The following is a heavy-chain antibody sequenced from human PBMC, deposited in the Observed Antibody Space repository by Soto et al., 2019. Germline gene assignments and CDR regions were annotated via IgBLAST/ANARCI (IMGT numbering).Heavy chain of an antibody. CDR2: ISGSGGST. D-gene: IGHD3-16*02. J-gene: IGHJ4*02. CDR1: GFTFSSYA. V-gene: IGHV3-23*01. Sequence: EVQLLESGGGLVQPGGSLRLSCAASGFTFSSYAMSWVRQAPGKGLEWVSAISGSGGSTYYADSVKGRFTISRDNSKNTRELQMNSLRVQDTTLYYGAKDPYRYDNVWGTDRYIDHWGQGTLVTVSS. CDR3: AKDPYRYDNVWGTDRYIDH.